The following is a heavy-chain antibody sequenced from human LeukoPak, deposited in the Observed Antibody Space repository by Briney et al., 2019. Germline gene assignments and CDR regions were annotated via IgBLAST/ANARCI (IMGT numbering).Heavy chain of an antibody. D-gene: IGHD7-27*01. Sequence: SGPTLVNPTQTLTLTCTFSGFSLCTSGVGVGWIRQPPGKALEWLALIYWNDDKRYSPSLKSRLTITKDTSKNQVVLTMTNMDPVDTATYYCATLNPPGYYFDYWGQGTLVTVSS. CDR3: ATLNPPGYYFDY. V-gene: IGHV2-5*01. CDR1: GFSLCTSGVG. J-gene: IGHJ4*02. CDR2: IYWNDDK.